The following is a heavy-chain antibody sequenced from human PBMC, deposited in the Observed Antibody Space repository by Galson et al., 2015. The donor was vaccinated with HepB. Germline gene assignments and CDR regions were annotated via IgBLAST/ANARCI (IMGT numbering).Heavy chain of an antibody. D-gene: IGHD2-2*01. J-gene: IGHJ1*01. CDR2: FDPEDGET. CDR3: ATDLGEDIVVVPAAIYFQH. V-gene: IGHV1-24*01. CDR1: GYTLTELS. Sequence: SVKVSCKVSGYTLTELSMHWVRQAPGKGLEWMGGFDPEDGETIYAQKFQGRVTMTEDTSTDTAYMELSSLGSEDTAVYYCATDLGEDIVVVPAAIYFQHWGQGTLVTVSS.